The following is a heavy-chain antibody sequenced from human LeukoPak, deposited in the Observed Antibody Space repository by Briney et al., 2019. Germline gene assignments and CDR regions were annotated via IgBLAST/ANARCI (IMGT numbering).Heavy chain of an antibody. CDR2: VSPKTGRT. CDR3: ARESERNDGWFDP. CDR1: GYTFRIHD. J-gene: IGHJ5*02. D-gene: IGHD1-1*01. V-gene: IGHV1-8*01. Sequence: ASVLVSCKASGYTFRIHDINWVRQAPGQGLEWMGWVSPKTGRTGYAQKFQGRVYMTTNASLSTAYVELSSLRSDDTAVYFCARESERNDGWFDPWGQGTLVTVSS.